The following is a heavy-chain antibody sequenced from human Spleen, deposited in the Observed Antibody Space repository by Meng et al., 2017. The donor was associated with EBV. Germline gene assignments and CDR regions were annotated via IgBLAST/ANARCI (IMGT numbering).Heavy chain of an antibody. CDR1: GGSISSGGYY. D-gene: IGHD3-10*01. V-gene: IGHV4-30-4*01. CDR3: ARDLGYGMDV. CDR2: IFYSGST. Sequence: QVPLQESGPGLVKPSQTLSLTCAVAGGSISSGGYYWSWIRQPPGKGLEWIGYIFYSGSTYYNPSLKSRVTTSLDTSKNQFSLKLSSVTAADTAVYYCARDLGYGMDVWGQGTTVTVSS. J-gene: IGHJ6*02.